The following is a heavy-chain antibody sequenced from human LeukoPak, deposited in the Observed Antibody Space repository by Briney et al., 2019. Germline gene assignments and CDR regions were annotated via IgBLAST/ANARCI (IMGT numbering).Heavy chain of an antibody. Sequence: GESLKISCKGSGYSFTSYWIGWVCQMPGKGLEWMGIIYPGDSDTRYSPSFQGQVTISADKSISTAHLQWSSLKASDTAMYYCARLARSFAFDIWGQGTMVTVSS. V-gene: IGHV5-51*03. CDR2: IYPGDSDT. CDR3: ARLARSFAFDI. J-gene: IGHJ3*02. CDR1: GYSFTSYW.